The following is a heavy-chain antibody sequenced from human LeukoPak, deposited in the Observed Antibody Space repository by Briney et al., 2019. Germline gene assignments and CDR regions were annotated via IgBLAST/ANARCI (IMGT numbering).Heavy chain of an antibody. J-gene: IGHJ4*02. CDR2: IYYTGST. CDR1: GGSISSYY. Sequence: SETLSLTCTVSGGSISSYYWSWIRQPPGKGLEWIGYIYYTGSTNYNPSLKSRVTISVDTSKNQFSLKLSSVTAADTAVYYCAIVRGNYFPDYWGQGTLVTVSS. CDR3: AIVRGNYFPDY. D-gene: IGHD4-11*01. V-gene: IGHV4-59*01.